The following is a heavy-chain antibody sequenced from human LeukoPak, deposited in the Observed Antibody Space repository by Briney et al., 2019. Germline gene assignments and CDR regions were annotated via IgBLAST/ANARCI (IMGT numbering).Heavy chain of an antibody. CDR1: GYTFTSYD. D-gene: IGHD6-13*01. CDR3: ARARIAGFDP. CDR2: MNPNSGNT. V-gene: IGHV1-8*03. Sequence: ASVKVSCKASGYTFTSYDINWVRQATGQGLEWMGWMNPNSGNTGYAQKFQGRVTITRNTSTNTAYMELSSLRSEDTAVYYCARARIAGFDPWGQGTLVTVSS. J-gene: IGHJ5*02.